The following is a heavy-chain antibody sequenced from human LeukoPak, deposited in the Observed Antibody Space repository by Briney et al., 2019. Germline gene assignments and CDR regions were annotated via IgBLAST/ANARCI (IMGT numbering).Heavy chain of an antibody. CDR2: IYYSGST. CDR3: ATLYCSSTSCYLGAFDI. D-gene: IGHD2-2*01. V-gene: IGHV4-59*08. Sequence: SETLSLTCTVSGGSISSYYWSWIRQPPGKGLEWIGYIYYSGSTNYNPSLKSRVTISVDTSKNQFSLKLSSVTAADTAVYYCATLYCSSTSCYLGAFDIWDQGTMVTVSS. CDR1: GGSISSYY. J-gene: IGHJ3*02.